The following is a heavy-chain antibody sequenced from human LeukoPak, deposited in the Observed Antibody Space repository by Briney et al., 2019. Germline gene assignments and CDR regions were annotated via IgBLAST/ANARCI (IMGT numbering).Heavy chain of an antibody. D-gene: IGHD3-9*01. Sequence: GGSLRLACAASGFTFSTYAMSWVRQAPGKGLEWVSGISWNSGSIGYADSVKGRFTISRDNAKNSLYLQMNSLRVEDTAAYYCARDLAYYDILTGPRNYMDVWGKGTTVTISS. CDR2: ISWNSGSI. J-gene: IGHJ6*03. CDR1: GFTFSTYA. CDR3: ARDLAYYDILTGPRNYMDV. V-gene: IGHV3-20*04.